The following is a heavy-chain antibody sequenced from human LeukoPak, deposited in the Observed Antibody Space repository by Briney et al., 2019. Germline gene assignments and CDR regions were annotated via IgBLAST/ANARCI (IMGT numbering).Heavy chain of an antibody. V-gene: IGHV2-5*01. Sequence: SGPPLVKPTQTLTLTCTFSGFSLSTSGVGVGWIRQPPGKALEWLALIYWNDDKRYSPSLKSRLTITKDTSKNQVVLTMTNMDPVDTATYYCALAAYCGGDCYSDWFDPWGQGTLVTVSS. D-gene: IGHD2-21*02. CDR2: IYWNDDK. CDR3: ALAAYCGGDCYSDWFDP. J-gene: IGHJ5*02. CDR1: GFSLSTSGVG.